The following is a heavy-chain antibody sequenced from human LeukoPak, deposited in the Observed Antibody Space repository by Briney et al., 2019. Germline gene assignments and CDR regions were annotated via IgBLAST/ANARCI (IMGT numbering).Heavy chain of an antibody. CDR1: GFTFSSYV. D-gene: IGHD1-26*01. CDR3: AKLKRIVGAFGAFDI. J-gene: IGHJ3*02. CDR2: RRFDGSNK. V-gene: IGHV3-30*02. Sequence: PGESLRLSCAASGFTFSSYVMHWVCKAPPKGLERVAFRRFDGSNKYYADSVKGRCTISRDNSKKTLYLQMNSLRAEDTAVYYCAKLKRIVGAFGAFDIWGQGTMVTVSS.